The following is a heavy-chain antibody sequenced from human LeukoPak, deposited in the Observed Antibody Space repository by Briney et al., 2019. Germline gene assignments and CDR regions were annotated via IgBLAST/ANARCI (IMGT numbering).Heavy chain of an antibody. CDR1: GGSISSYY. CDR2: IYYSGGT. J-gene: IGHJ4*02. Sequence: SETLSLTCTVSGGSISSYYWSWIRQPPGKGLEWIGYIYYSGGTNYNPSLKSRVTISVDTSKNQLSLKLSSVTAADTAVYYCASVNTVATGQIDYWGQGTLVTVSS. CDR3: ASVNTVATGQIDY. V-gene: IGHV4-59*01. D-gene: IGHD5-12*01.